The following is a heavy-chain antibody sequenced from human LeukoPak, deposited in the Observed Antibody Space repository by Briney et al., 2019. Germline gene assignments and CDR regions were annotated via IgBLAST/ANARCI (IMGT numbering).Heavy chain of an antibody. V-gene: IGHV4-38-2*01. CDR3: AKAGTTGIHHWFDP. CDR1: GYSISNDYY. CDR2: IYHSGGS. D-gene: IGHD1-1*01. Sequence: SETLSLTCVVSGYSISNDYYWGWIRQPPGKGLEWIGTIYHSGGSYYNPSLKSRVTILVDTSKNQFSLKLSSVTAADTAVYYCAKAGTTGIHHWFDPWGQGNLVTVSS. J-gene: IGHJ5*02.